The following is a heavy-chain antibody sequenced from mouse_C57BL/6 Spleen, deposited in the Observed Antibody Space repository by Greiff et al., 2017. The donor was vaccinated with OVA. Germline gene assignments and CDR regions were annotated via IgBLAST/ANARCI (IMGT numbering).Heavy chain of an antibody. CDR1: GYTFTSYW. CDR2: INPSNGGT. V-gene: IGHV1-53*01. CDR3: ARWDYGSSPYYYAMDY. Sequence: QVQLQQPGTELVKPGASVKLSCKASGYTFTSYWMHWVKQRPGQGLEWIGNINPSNGGTNYNEKFKSKATLTVDKSSSTAYKQLSSLTSEDSAVYYCARWDYGSSPYYYAMDYWGQGTSVTVSS. J-gene: IGHJ4*01. D-gene: IGHD1-1*01.